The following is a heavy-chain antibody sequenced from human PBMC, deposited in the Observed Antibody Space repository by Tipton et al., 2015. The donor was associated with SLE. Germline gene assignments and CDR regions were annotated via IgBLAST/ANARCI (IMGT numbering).Heavy chain of an antibody. Sequence: TLSLTCTVSGGSISSYYWSWIRQSPGRGLEWIGYIYASGITKYNPSLKSRVTMSVDTPENQFSLKLSSVTAADTAVYYCARHYCSGGRCYDDYWGQGTLVTVSS. J-gene: IGHJ4*02. D-gene: IGHD2-15*01. CDR1: GGSISSYY. V-gene: IGHV4-4*08. CDR2: IYASGIT. CDR3: ARHYCSGGRCYDDY.